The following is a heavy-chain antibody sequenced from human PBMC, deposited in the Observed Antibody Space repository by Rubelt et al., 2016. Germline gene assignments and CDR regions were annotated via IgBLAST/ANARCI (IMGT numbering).Heavy chain of an antibody. CDR2: HSGST. CDR3: ARGSDYGDYVDY. D-gene: IGHD4-17*01. J-gene: IGHJ4*02. Sequence: HSGSTNYNPSLKSRVTISVDKSKNQFSLRLSSVTAADTAVYYCARGSDYGDYVDYWGQGTLVTVSS. V-gene: IGHV4-4*02.